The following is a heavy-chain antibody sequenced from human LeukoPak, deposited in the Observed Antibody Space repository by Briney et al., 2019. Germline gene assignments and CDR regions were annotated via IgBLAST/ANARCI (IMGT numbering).Heavy chain of an antibody. CDR2: ISGTGGNT. Sequence: GGSLRLSCEVSGFTFNNYAMSWVRQAPGKGLEWVSAISGTGGNTFYADSVKGRFTISRDNSKNTLYLQMSSLRAEDTAIYYCAKNIRQLGNYYYYMDVWGKGTTVTVSS. V-gene: IGHV3-23*01. J-gene: IGHJ6*03. D-gene: IGHD7-27*01. CDR3: AKNIRQLGNYYYYMDV. CDR1: GFTFNNYA.